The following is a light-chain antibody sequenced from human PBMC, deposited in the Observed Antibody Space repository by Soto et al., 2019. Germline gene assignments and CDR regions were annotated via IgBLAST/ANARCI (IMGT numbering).Light chain of an antibody. V-gene: IGKV3-11*01. J-gene: IGKJ3*01. CDR2: DAS. CDR1: QSVSSSY. CDR3: QQRSNRL. Sequence: EIVLTQSPGTLSLSPGERATLSCRASQSVSSSYLAWYQQKPGQAPRLLIYDASNRATGIPAGFSGSGSGTDFTLTISSLEPEDFAVYYCQQRSNRLFGPGTKVDIK.